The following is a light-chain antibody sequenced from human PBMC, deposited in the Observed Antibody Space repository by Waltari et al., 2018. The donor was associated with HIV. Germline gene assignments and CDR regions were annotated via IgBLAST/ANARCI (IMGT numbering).Light chain of an antibody. Sequence: EIVLTQSPGTLSLSPGERATLSCRASHTVTNKFLAWYQQSPGQAPRLLIYGASPRATGIPDRFSGSGFGTDFTLTISRLGPEDFAVYYCQQYGAAPWTFGQGTKVEMK. V-gene: IGKV3-20*01. CDR3: QQYGAAPWT. CDR2: GAS. CDR1: HTVTNKF. J-gene: IGKJ1*01.